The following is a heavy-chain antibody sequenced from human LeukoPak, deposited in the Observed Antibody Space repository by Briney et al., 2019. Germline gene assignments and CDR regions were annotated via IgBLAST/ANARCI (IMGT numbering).Heavy chain of an antibody. CDR1: GFAFSSYS. CDR3: ARYCSSSNCPYYYHMDV. D-gene: IGHD2-2*01. CDR2: ISSGTTYI. V-gene: IGHV3-21*01. J-gene: IGHJ6*03. Sequence: GGSLRLSCSASGFAFSSYSMIWVRQAPGKGLEWVSSISSGTTYIYYADSVKGRFTISRDNAKNSLFLQLNSLRAEDTAVYHRARYCSSSNCPYYYHMDVWGKGTTVTVSS.